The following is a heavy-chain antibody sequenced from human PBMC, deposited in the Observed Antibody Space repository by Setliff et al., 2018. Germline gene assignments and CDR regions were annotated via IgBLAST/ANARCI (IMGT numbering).Heavy chain of an antibody. V-gene: IGHV4-4*07. CDR2: IYIGGSA. D-gene: IGHD5-12*01. CDR3: ARLRGGYRKNDQFDN. Sequence: SETLSLTCTVSGVSISSYYWSWIRQPAGKGLEWIGHIYIGGSANYNPSLKSRVTMSIDTSKNQFSLMLNSVTAADTAVYYCARLRGGYRKNDQFDNWGQGTQVTVSS. CDR1: GVSISSYY. J-gene: IGHJ4*02.